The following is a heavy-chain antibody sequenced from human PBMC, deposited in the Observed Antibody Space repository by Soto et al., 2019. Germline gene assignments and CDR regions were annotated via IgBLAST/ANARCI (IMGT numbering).Heavy chain of an antibody. Sequence: PSETLSLTCTVSGGSISSYYWSWIRQPPGKGLEWIGYIYYSGSTNYNPSLKSRVTISVDTSKNQFSLKLSSVTAADTAVYYCARDRTGDKDAFDIWGQGTMVTVSS. CDR1: GGSISSYY. J-gene: IGHJ3*02. V-gene: IGHV4-59*01. CDR3: ARDRTGDKDAFDI. D-gene: IGHD2-21*01. CDR2: IYYSGST.